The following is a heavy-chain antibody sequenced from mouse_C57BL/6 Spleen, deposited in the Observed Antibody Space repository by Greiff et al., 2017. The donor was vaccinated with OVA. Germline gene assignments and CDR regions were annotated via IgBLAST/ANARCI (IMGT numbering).Heavy chain of an antibody. D-gene: IGHD2-4*01. CDR3: ARERSTMITTVAY. V-gene: IGHV5-16*01. J-gene: IGHJ3*01. Sequence: EVKLVESEGGLVQPGSSMKLSCTASGFTFSDYYMAWVRQVPEKGLEWVANINYDGSSTYYLDSLKSRFIISRDNAKNILYLHMRRLKSEDTATFYCARERSTMITTVAYWGQGTLVTVSA. CDR2: INYDGSST. CDR1: GFTFSDYY.